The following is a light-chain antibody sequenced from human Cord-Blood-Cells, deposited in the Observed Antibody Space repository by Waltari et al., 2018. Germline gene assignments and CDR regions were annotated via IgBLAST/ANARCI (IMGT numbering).Light chain of an antibody. Sequence: DIQLTQSPSFLYASVGDRVTITCRASQGISSYLAWYQQKPGKAPKLLIYAASTLQSGGPSRFSGSGSGTEFTLTISSLQPEDFATYYCQQLNSYPLTFGGGTKVEIK. V-gene: IGKV1-9*01. CDR2: AAS. CDR3: QQLNSYPLT. CDR1: QGISSY. J-gene: IGKJ4*01.